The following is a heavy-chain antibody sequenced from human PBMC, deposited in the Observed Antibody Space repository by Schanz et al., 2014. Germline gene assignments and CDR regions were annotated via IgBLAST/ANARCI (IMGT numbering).Heavy chain of an antibody. CDR3: ARGGGAAAST. J-gene: IGHJ5*02. V-gene: IGHV3-66*01. Sequence: QLVESGGGLVKPGGSLRLSCATSGFTVSNNLMRWVRQAPGKGLEWVSIIYSGGSTFYADSVKGRFTISRDNSKNTLYLQMNSLRAEDTAVYYCARGGGAAASTWGQGTLVTVSS. CDR2: IYSGGST. D-gene: IGHD6-13*01. CDR1: GFTVSNNL.